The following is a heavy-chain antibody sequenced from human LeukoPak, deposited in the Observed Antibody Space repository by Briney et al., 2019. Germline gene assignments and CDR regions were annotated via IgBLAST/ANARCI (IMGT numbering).Heavy chain of an antibody. V-gene: IGHV3-21*01. CDR2: ITSSGTYI. CDR1: GFTFSSYW. CDR3: ARDPYSGNYGNYYYYYMDV. Sequence: GGSLRLSCAASGFTFSSYWMSWVRQAPGKALEWVSSITSSGTYIFYADSVKGRFTISRDNAKNSLYLQMNSLGPEDTAVYYCARDPYSGNYGNYYYYYMDVWGKGTTVTVSS. D-gene: IGHD1-26*01. J-gene: IGHJ6*03.